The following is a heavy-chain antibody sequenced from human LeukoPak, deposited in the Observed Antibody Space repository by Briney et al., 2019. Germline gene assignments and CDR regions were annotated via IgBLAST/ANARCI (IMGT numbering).Heavy chain of an antibody. J-gene: IGHJ1*01. Sequence: GGSLRLSCAASGFTFSHYAMHWVRQAPGKGREWVAVISYDGNHKYYSDSVKGRFTISRDNSKNTPYVQMNSLRTDDTAVYYCARARNGTLKYWGQGTLVTVCS. D-gene: IGHD1-26*01. V-gene: IGHV3-30*01. CDR3: ARARNGTLKY. CDR1: GFTFSHYA. CDR2: ISYDGNHK.